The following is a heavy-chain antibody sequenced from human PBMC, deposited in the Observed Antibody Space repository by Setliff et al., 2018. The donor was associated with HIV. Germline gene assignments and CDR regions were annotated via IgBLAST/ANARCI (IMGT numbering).Heavy chain of an antibody. J-gene: IGHJ4*02. CDR3: ARDVNYNFWSGYYPSFDH. CDR1: GGSISSSSYY. CDR2: IYYSGST. V-gene: IGHV4-39*07. D-gene: IGHD3-3*01. Sequence: SETLSLTCTVSGGSISSSSYYWGWIRQPPGKGLEWIGSIYYSGSTYYNPSLKSRVTISVDTSKNQFSLKLSSVTAADTAVYYCARDVNYNFWSGYYPSFDHWGQGTLVTVSS.